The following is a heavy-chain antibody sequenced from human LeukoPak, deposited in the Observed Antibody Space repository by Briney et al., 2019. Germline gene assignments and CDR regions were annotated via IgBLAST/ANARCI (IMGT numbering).Heavy chain of an antibody. D-gene: IGHD3-3*01. J-gene: IGHJ5*02. CDR3: ARVRVIFGVVIDWFDP. Sequence: ASVKVSCKASGYTFTSYDINWVRQATGQGLEWMGWMNPNSGNTGYAQKFQGRVTMTRNTSISTAYMELSSLRSEDTAVYYCARVRVIFGVVIDWFDPWGQGTLVTVSS. CDR1: GYTFTSYD. CDR2: MNPNSGNT. V-gene: IGHV1-8*01.